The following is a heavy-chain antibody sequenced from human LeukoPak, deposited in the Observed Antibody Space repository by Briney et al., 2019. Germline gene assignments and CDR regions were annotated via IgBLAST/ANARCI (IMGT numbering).Heavy chain of an antibody. CDR1: GGSISSSSHN. CDR3: ARGTDAFDI. V-gene: IGHV4-39*01. J-gene: IGHJ3*02. Sequence: SETLSLTCIVSGGSISSSSHNWGWIRQPPGKGLEWIGSIYYSGTTYYNPSLKSRLTISVDTSKNQFSLKLSSVTAVDTAVYYCARGTDAFDIWGQGTMVTVSS. D-gene: IGHD1-1*01. CDR2: IYYSGTT.